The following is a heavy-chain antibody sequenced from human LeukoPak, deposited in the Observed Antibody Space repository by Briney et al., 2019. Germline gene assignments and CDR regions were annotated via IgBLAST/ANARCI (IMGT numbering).Heavy chain of an antibody. CDR2: ISYDGSNK. CDR1: GFTFSSYA. Sequence: GGSLRLSCAASGFTFSSYAMHWVRQAPGKGLEWVAVISYDGSNKYYADSVEGRFTISRDNSKNTLYLQMNSLRAEDTAVYYCARDVESSGWTYYYYYYYGMDVWGQGTTVTVSS. V-gene: IGHV3-30-3*01. CDR3: ARDVESSGWTYYYYYYYGMDV. D-gene: IGHD6-19*01. J-gene: IGHJ6*02.